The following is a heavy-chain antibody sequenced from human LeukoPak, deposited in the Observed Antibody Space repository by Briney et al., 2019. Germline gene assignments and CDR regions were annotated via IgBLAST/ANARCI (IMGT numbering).Heavy chain of an antibody. V-gene: IGHV3-23*01. Sequence: GGSLRLSCAASGFTLSSYAMSWVRQGPGKGLEWVSAISVSGNTYHADSVKGRFTISRDNSKNTLYLQMNSLRVDDTAVYYCARGSCSNIRCHDAFDIWGQGTMVTVSS. CDR2: ISVSGNT. J-gene: IGHJ3*02. CDR3: ARGSCSNIRCHDAFDI. D-gene: IGHD2-2*01. CDR1: GFTLSSYA.